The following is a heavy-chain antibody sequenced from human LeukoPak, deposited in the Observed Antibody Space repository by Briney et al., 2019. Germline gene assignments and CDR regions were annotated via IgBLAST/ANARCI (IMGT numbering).Heavy chain of an antibody. CDR3: ATSRSGYYLNPIDY. Sequence: ASVKVSCKASGYTFTSYGISWVRQAPGQGLEWMGWISAYNGNTNYAQKLQGRVTMTTDTSTSTAYMELRSLRSDDTAVYYCATSRSGYYLNPIDYWGQGTLVTVSS. D-gene: IGHD3-22*01. CDR1: GYTFTSYG. CDR2: ISAYNGNT. V-gene: IGHV1-18*01. J-gene: IGHJ4*02.